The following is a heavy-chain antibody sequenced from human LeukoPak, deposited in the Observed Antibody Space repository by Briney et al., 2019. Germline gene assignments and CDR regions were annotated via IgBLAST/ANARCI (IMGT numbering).Heavy chain of an antibody. D-gene: IGHD3-3*01. J-gene: IGHJ4*02. CDR3: ARSARLMKGVVEVTALDD. Sequence: PGGSLRLSCAASGFTFNKYNMNWVRQAPGKGLEWVSSISSSPSYIYYADSVQGRITISRDNAKNSLYLQMNSLRADDTAVYYCARSARLMKGVVEVTALDDWGQGTLVSVSS. CDR1: GFTFNKYN. V-gene: IGHV3-21*01. CDR2: ISSSPSYI.